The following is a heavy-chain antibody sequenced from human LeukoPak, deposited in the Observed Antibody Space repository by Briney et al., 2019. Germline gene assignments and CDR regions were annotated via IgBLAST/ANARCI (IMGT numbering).Heavy chain of an antibody. CDR3: ARHEYCSGGNCFYNMDV. CDR1: GFTFSTYW. J-gene: IGHJ6*04. V-gene: IGHV3-7*03. D-gene: IGHD2-15*01. Sequence: KTGGSLRLSCAASGFTFSTYWMTWVRQAPGKGLEWVANIKEDGSTKYYVDSVKGRFTISRDNAKNSLYLQMNSLRAEDTAVYYCARHEYCSGGNCFYNMDVWGKGTTVTVSS. CDR2: IKEDGSTK.